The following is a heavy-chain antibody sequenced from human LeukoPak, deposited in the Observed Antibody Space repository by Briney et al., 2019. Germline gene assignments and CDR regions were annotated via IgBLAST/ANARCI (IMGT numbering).Heavy chain of an antibody. CDR3: AKGTTLIIYSSGWYEPGAFDI. D-gene: IGHD6-19*01. CDR1: GFTFSSYA. V-gene: IGHV3-23*01. CDR2: ISGSGGST. Sequence: GGSLRLSCAASGFTFSSYAMSWVRQAPGKGLEWVSAISGSGGSTYYADSVKGRFTISRDNSKNTLYLQMNSLRAEDTAVYYCAKGTTLIIYSSGWYEPGAFDIWGQGTMVTVSS. J-gene: IGHJ3*02.